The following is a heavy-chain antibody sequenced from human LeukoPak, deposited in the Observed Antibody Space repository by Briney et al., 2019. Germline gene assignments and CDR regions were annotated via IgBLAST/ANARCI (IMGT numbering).Heavy chain of an antibody. CDR3: ARYYYGSLYFDY. CDR2: ISSGTTT. V-gene: IGHV3-48*04. D-gene: IGHD3-10*01. J-gene: IGHJ4*02. Sequence: GGSLRLSCAASGFTFRTYSMSWVRQAPGKGLEWVSFISSGTTTYYADSLKGRFTISRDNATNSLYLQMNSLRAEDTAVYYCARYYYGSLYFDYWGQGTLVTVSS. CDR1: GFTFRTYS.